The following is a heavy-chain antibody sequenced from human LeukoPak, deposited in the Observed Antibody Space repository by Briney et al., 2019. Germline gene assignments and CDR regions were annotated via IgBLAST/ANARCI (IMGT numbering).Heavy chain of an antibody. V-gene: IGHV4-59*01. CDR1: GGPISINY. Sequence: SETLSLTCTVSGGPISINYWSWIRQPPGKGLEWIGCIYYSGSTNYNPSLKSRVTISVDRPKNQFSLKLNSVTAADTAVYYCARGTPGGSYWGQGTLVTVSS. CDR2: IYYSGST. D-gene: IGHD3-16*01. CDR3: ARGTPGGSY. J-gene: IGHJ4*02.